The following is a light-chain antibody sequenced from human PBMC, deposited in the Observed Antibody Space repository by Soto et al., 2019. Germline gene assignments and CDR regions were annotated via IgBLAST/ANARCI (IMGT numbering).Light chain of an antibody. Sequence: DIVMTQSPDSLGESLGERAAINCKSSQSLLHNYNKRNHLAWYQQKAGQPPKLLISSASTRESGVPDRFNGSGSGTDFTLTITNVRHEDVAVYYCQQYYTIPFTFGQGTRL. CDR2: SAS. CDR1: QSLLHNYNKRNH. J-gene: IGKJ5*01. CDR3: QQYYTIPFT. V-gene: IGKV4-1*01.